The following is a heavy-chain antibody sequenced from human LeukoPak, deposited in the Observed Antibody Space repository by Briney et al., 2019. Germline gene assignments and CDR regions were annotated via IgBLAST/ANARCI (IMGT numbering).Heavy chain of an antibody. CDR1: GGSISSYY. Sequence: SETLSLTCTVSGGSISSYYWSWIRQPPGKGLEWIGYIYYSGSTNYNPSLKSRVTISVDTSKNQFSLKLSSVTAADTAVYYCARDTTGTSGYGWWYFDLWGRGTLVTVSS. J-gene: IGHJ2*01. V-gene: IGHV4-59*01. CDR2: IYYSGST. CDR3: ARDTTGTSGYGWWYFDL. D-gene: IGHD3-22*01.